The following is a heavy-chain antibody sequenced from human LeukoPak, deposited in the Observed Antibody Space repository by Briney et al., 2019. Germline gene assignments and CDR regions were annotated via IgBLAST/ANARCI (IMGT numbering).Heavy chain of an antibody. J-gene: IGHJ5*02. Sequence: SETLSLTCPVSGYTLSSGYYWGRSRPPPGKGLEGIGNIYYSWSTNYHPSLKNRATIQVDTYMKQLSLKLGSVTGADTAVYYCARGVDVPLLWFGELLGHNWFDPWGQGTLVTVSS. CDR1: GYTLSSGYY. CDR2: IYYSWST. V-gene: IGHV4-61*01. CDR3: ARGVDVPLLWFGELLGHNWFDP. D-gene: IGHD3-10*01.